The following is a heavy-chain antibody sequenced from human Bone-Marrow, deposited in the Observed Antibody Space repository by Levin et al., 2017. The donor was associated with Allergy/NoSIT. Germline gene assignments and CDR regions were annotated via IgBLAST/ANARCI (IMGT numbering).Heavy chain of an antibody. D-gene: IGHD3-9*01. CDR2: ISYDGSNK. CDR3: AREHDILTGSRPYYYGMDG. CDR1: GFTFSSYA. V-gene: IGHV3-30-3*01. Sequence: SLSLTCAASGFTFSSYAMHWVRQAPGKGLEWVAVISYDGSNKYYADSVKGRFTISRDNSKNTLYLQMNSLRAEDTAVYYCAREHDILTGSRPYYYGMDGWGQGTTVTVSS. J-gene: IGHJ6*02.